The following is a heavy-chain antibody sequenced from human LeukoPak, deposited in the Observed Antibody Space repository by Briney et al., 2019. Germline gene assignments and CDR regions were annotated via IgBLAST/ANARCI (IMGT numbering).Heavy chain of an antibody. CDR2: ISGSDGST. CDR1: GFTFSNYA. J-gene: IGHJ3*02. D-gene: IGHD2-21*01. Sequence: GGSLRLSCAASGFTFSNYAMSWVRQAPGKGLEWVSTISGSDGSTWYADSVKGRFTISRDNSKNTLFLHMNSLRDEDTALYYCAGDRAYPNDVFNIWGQGTMITVS. CDR3: AGDRAYPNDVFNI. V-gene: IGHV3-23*01.